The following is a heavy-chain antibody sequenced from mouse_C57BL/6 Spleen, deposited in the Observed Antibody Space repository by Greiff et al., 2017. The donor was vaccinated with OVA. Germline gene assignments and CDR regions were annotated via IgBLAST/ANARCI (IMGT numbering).Heavy chain of an antibody. CDR1: GYTFTDYN. D-gene: IGHD3-2*02. CDR2: INPNNGGT. Sequence: DVQLVESGPELVKPGASVKMSCKASGYTFTDYNMHWVKQSHGKSLEWIGYINPNNGGTSYNQKFKGKATLTVNKSSSTAYMELRSLTSEDSAVYYCATAQRAMDYWGQGTSVTVSS. CDR3: ATAQRAMDY. J-gene: IGHJ4*01. V-gene: IGHV1-22*01.